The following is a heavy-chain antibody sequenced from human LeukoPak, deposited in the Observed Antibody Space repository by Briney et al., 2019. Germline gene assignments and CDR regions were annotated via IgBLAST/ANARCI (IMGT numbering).Heavy chain of an antibody. Sequence: SETLSLTCTVSGGSISSGGYYWSWIRQHPGKGLEWIGYIYYSGSTYYNPSLKSRVTISVDTSKNQFSLKLSSVTAADTAVYYCARNRWGRRDAFDIWGQGTMVTVSS. CDR1: GGSISSGGYY. J-gene: IGHJ3*02. V-gene: IGHV4-31*03. CDR3: ARNRWGRRDAFDI. D-gene: IGHD1-26*01. CDR2: IYYSGST.